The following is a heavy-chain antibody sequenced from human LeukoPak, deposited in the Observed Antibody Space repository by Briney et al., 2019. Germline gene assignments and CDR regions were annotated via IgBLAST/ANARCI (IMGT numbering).Heavy chain of an antibody. CDR2: INTDGSIT. D-gene: IGHD3-10*01. CDR3: AKGVYGSGTYWYDWFDP. Sequence: GGSLRLSCAASGFTFNNYWMHWVRQAPGKGLVWVSRINTDGSITTYADSVKGRFTISRDNAKNTLYLQMNSLRLEDTALYYCAKGVYGSGTYWYDWFDPWGQATLVTVSS. V-gene: IGHV3-74*01. J-gene: IGHJ5*02. CDR1: GFTFNNYW.